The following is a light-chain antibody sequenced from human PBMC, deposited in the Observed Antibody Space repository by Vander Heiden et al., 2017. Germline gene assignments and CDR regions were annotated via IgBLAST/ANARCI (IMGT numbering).Light chain of an antibody. CDR1: SSNIGAGYD. J-gene: IGLJ3*02. CDR2: GNS. V-gene: IGLV1-40*01. CDR3: QSYDSSLSGWV. Sequence: QSVLTQPPSVSRAPGHRVTISCTGNSSNIGAGYDVHWYQQLPGTAPKLLIYGNSNRPSGVPDRFSGSKSGTSASLAITGLQAEDEADYYCQSYDSSLSGWVFGGGTKLTVL.